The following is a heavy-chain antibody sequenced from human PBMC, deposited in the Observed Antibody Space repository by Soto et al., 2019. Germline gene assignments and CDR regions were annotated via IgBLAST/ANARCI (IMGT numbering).Heavy chain of an antibody. CDR3: ARDSYCSSTSCYDDYYYYGMDV. CDR1: GYTFTTYG. J-gene: IGHJ6*02. D-gene: IGHD2-2*01. V-gene: IGHV1-18*01. Sequence: GASVKVSCKASGYTFTTYGISWVRQAPGQGLEWMGWISVYNGNTIYAQKLQGRVTMTTDTSTSTAYMELRSLRSDDTAVYYCARDSYCSSTSCYDDYYYYGMDVRGQGTTVTVSS. CDR2: ISVYNGNT.